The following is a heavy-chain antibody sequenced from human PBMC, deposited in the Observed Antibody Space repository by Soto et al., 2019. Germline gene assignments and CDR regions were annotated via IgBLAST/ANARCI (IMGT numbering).Heavy chain of an antibody. V-gene: IGHV1-18*01. D-gene: IGHD6-13*01. CDR1: GYTFTSYG. CDR3: ARDAPQLASYYYYGMDV. J-gene: IGHJ6*02. Sequence: QVQLVQSGAEVKKPGASVKVSCKASGYTFTSYGISWVRQAPGQGLEWMGWISAYNGNTNYAQKLQGRVTMTTDTSTSTAYMELMSLRSDDTAVYYCARDAPQLASYYYYGMDVWGQGTTVTVSS. CDR2: ISAYNGNT.